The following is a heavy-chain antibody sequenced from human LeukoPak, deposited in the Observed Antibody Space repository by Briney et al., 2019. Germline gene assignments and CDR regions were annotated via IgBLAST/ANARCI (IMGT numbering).Heavy chain of an antibody. CDR3: ASAAPSYDSSGYYYSLYRY. D-gene: IGHD3-22*01. Sequence: EASVKVSWKASGYTFTGYYMHWVRQAPGQGLEWMGRINPNSGGTNYAQKFQGRVTMTRDTSISTAYMELSRLRSDDTAVYYCASAAPSYDSSGYYYSLYRYWGQGTLVTVSS. J-gene: IGHJ4*02. V-gene: IGHV1-2*06. CDR2: INPNSGGT. CDR1: GYTFTGYY.